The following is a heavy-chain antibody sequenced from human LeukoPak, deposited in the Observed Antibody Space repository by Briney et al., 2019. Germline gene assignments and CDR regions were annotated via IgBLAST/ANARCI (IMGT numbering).Heavy chain of an antibody. V-gene: IGHV3-64*01. Sequence: GGSLRLSCAASGFTFSSYAMHWVRQAPGKGLEYVSAISSNGGSTYYANSVKGRFTISRDNSKNTLYLQMGSLRAEDMAVYCCARDMTTVTTWYYYYYMDVWGKGTTVTVSS. CDR2: ISSNGGST. CDR1: GFTFSSYA. D-gene: IGHD4-17*01. J-gene: IGHJ6*03. CDR3: ARDMTTVTTWYYYYYMDV.